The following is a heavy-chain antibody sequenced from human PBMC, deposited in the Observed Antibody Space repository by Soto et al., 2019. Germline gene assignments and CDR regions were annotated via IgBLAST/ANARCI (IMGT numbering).Heavy chain of an antibody. Sequence: SETLCLTCAVVCGSIGSVGYCWSWIRQPPGKGLEWIGYIYHSGSTYYNPSPKSRVTISVDRSKNQFSLKLSSVTAADTAVYYCARSLVFSFDYWGQGTLVTVSS. CDR1: CGSIGSVGYC. V-gene: IGHV4-30-2*01. CDR3: ARSLVFSFDY. J-gene: IGHJ4*02. D-gene: IGHD2-21*01. CDR2: IYHSGST.